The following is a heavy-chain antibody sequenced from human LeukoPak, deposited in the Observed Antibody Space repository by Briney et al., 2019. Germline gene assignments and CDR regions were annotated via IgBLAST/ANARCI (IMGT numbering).Heavy chain of an antibody. Sequence: GGSLRLSCATSGFIFSSYGMYWVRQAPGKGLEWVAFIRSDGSDKYYADSVKGRFTISRDTSRNTLYLQMNGLRAEDTAPYYCFKYKDGGFGSWGRGAPVTVSS. D-gene: IGHD3-16*01. V-gene: IGHV3-30*02. CDR3: FKYKDGGFGS. CDR2: IRSDGSDK. J-gene: IGHJ4*02. CDR1: GFIFSSYG.